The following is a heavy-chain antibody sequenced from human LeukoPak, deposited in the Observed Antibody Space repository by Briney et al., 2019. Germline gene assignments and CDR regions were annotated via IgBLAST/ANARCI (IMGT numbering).Heavy chain of an antibody. Sequence: GASVKVSCKASGYTLTGYYMHWVRQAPGQGLEWMGWINPNSGGTNYAQKFQGWVTMTRDTSISTAYIELSRLKSDDTAVYYGARSYRGYDLLFDYWGQGTLVTVSS. D-gene: IGHD5-12*01. CDR1: GYTLTGYY. CDR3: ARSYRGYDLLFDY. V-gene: IGHV1-2*04. CDR2: INPNSGGT. J-gene: IGHJ4*02.